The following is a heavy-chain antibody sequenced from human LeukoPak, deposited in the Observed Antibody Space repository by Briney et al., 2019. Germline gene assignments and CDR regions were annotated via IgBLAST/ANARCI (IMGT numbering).Heavy chain of an antibody. CDR3: AREANYDFWSNGFDY. Sequence: ASVKVSCKASGYTFTGYYMHWVRQAPGQGLEWMGWISAYNGNTNYAQKLQGRVTMTTDTSTSTAYMELRSLRSDDTAVYYCAREANYDFWSNGFDYWGQGTLVTVSS. J-gene: IGHJ4*02. V-gene: IGHV1-18*04. CDR1: GYTFTGYY. CDR2: ISAYNGNT. D-gene: IGHD3-3*01.